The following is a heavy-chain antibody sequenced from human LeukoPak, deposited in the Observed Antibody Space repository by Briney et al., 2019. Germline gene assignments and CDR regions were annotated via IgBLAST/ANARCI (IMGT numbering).Heavy chain of an antibody. CDR2: ISDDGSST. CDR3: ARINREPGYSSDY. CDR1: GFTFSDYW. Sequence: GSLRLSCAASGFTFSDYWMHWVRQAPGKGLVWVSRISDDGSSTSYADSVKGRFTISRANAKNTLYLQMNSLRAEDTAVYYCARINREPGYSSDYWGQGTLVTVSS. J-gene: IGHJ4*02. V-gene: IGHV3-74*01. D-gene: IGHD5-18*01.